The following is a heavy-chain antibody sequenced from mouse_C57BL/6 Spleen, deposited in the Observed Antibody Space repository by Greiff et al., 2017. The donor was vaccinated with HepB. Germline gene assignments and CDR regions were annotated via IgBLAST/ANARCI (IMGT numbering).Heavy chain of an antibody. CDR2: INPDSSTI. CDR3: ASYGSSYEGYAMDY. J-gene: IGHJ4*01. V-gene: IGHV4-1*01. CDR1: GIDFSRYW. Sequence: DVKLQESGGGLVQPGGSLKLSCAASGIDFSRYWMSWVRRAPGKGLEWIGEINPDSSTINYAPYLKDKFIISRDNAKNTLYLQMSKVRSEDTALYYCASYGSSYEGYAMDYWGQGTSVTVSS. D-gene: IGHD1-1*01.